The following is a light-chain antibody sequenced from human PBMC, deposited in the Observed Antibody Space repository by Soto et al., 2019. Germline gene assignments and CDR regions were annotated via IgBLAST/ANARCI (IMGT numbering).Light chain of an antibody. CDR1: QSVSNNY. CDR3: QQYGNSAWT. J-gene: IGKJ1*01. CDR2: GAS. V-gene: IGKV3-20*01. Sequence: EIVLTQSPGTLSLSPGERATLSCRASQSVSNNYLAWYQQKPGQAPRLLICGASSRATGIPDRSSGSGSGTDFTLTISRLEPEDFAVYYCQQYGNSAWTFGQGTKVDIK.